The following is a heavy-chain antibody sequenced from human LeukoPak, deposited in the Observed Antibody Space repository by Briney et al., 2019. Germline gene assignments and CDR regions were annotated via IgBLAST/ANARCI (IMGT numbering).Heavy chain of an antibody. Sequence: PGGSLRLSCAASGFTFSSYSMNWVRQAPGKGLEWVSSISSSSSYIYYADSVKGRFTISRDNAKNSLYLQMNSLRAEDTAVYYCARGSTAGTSEYFQHWGQGTLVTVSS. CDR3: ARGSTAGTSEYFQH. J-gene: IGHJ1*01. D-gene: IGHD6-13*01. CDR2: ISSSSSYI. V-gene: IGHV3-21*01. CDR1: GFTFSSYS.